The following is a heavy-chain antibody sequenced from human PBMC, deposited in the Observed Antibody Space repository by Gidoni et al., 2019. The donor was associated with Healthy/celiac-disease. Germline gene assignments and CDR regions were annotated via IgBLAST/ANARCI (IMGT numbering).Heavy chain of an antibody. Sequence: QVQLVQSGAAVTQPGASVKVSCKVSGYTLTELSMHWVRQAPGKGLEWMGGFDPEYGETIYAQKFQGRVTMTEDTSTDTAYMELSSLRSEDTAVYYWATWPRGTSISILWDYWGQGTLVTVSS. D-gene: IGHD2-21*01. CDR2: FDPEYGET. V-gene: IGHV1-24*01. CDR1: GYTLTELS. CDR3: ATWPRGTSISILWDY. J-gene: IGHJ4*02.